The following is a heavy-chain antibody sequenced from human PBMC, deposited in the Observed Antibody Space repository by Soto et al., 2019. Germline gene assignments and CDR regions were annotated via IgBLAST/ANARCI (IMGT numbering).Heavy chain of an antibody. D-gene: IGHD6-6*01. V-gene: IGHV3-23*01. Sequence: EVQLLESGGGLVQPGGSLRLSCVASGFSFSGFAMSWVRQAPGKGLVWVSSITGTGVSIYYADSVRGRVTISKDKSKNTLYLQMSSLRAEDTARYYCAKDSIPYSSSYDLDHWGRGALVTVSS. J-gene: IGHJ4*02. CDR3: AKDSIPYSSSYDLDH. CDR2: ITGTGVSI. CDR1: GFSFSGFA.